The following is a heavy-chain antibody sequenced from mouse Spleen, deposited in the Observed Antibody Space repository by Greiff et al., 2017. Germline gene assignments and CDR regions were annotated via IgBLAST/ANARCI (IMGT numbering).Heavy chain of an antibody. CDR3: AREDYYGSSYIAY. Sequence: QVQLQQSGAELARPGASVKLSCKASGYTFTSYGISWVKQRTGQGLEWIGEIYPRSGNTYYNEKFKGKATLTADKSSSTAYMELRSLTSEDSAVYFCAREDYYGSSYIAYWGQGTLVTVSA. CDR2: IYPRSGNT. CDR1: GYTFTSYG. D-gene: IGHD1-1*01. V-gene: IGHV1-81*01. J-gene: IGHJ3*01.